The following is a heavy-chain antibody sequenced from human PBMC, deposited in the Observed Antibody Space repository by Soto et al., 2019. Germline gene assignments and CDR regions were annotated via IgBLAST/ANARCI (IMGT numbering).Heavy chain of an antibody. Sequence: SETLSLTCAVYGGSFSGYYWSWIRQPPGKGLEWIGEINHSGSTNYNPSLKSRVTISVDTSKNQFSLKLSSVTAADTAVDYCASGRKYEGEPRAFDIWGQGTMVTVSS. J-gene: IGHJ3*02. V-gene: IGHV4-34*01. CDR2: INHSGST. CDR3: ASGRKYEGEPRAFDI. CDR1: GGSFSGYY. D-gene: IGHD3-16*01.